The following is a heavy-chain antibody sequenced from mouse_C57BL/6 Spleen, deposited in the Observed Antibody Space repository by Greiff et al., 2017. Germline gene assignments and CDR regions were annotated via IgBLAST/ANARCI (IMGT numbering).Heavy chain of an antibody. CDR1: GFTFSDYG. Sequence: EVQLVESGGGLVKPGGSLKLSCAASGFTFSDYGMHWVRQAPEKGLEWVAYISSGSSTIYYADTVKGRFTISRDNAKNTLFLQMTSLRSEDTAMYYCARDYYYGGYYFDYWGQGTTLTVSS. J-gene: IGHJ2*01. CDR2: ISSGSSTI. V-gene: IGHV5-17*01. D-gene: IGHD1-1*01. CDR3: ARDYYYGGYYFDY.